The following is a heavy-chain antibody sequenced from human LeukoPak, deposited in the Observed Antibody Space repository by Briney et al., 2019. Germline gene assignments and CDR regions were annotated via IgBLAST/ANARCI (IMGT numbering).Heavy chain of an antibody. Sequence: GGSLRLSCAASGFTFNAYAMNWVRQPPGKGLEWVSDISVSGYSTYYADSVKGRFTISRDSSTSTLYLQMNSLRAEDTAIYYCAKNHDSNGYHTDDAFDIWGQGTMVTVSS. V-gene: IGHV3-23*01. CDR1: GFTFNAYA. J-gene: IGHJ3*02. CDR3: AKNHDSNGYHTDDAFDI. D-gene: IGHD3-22*01. CDR2: ISVSGYST.